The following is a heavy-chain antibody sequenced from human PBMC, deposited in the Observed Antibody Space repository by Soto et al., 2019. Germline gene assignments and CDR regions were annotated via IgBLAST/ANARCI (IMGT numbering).Heavy chain of an antibody. J-gene: IGHJ4*02. V-gene: IGHV3-23*01. Sequence: GGSLRLSCAASGFTFSSYAMSWVRQAPGKGLEWVSAISGSGGSTYYADSVKGRFTISRDNSKNTLYLQMNSLRAEDTAVYYCAKDKPPYSSSSVLSGGYWGQGTLVTVSS. CDR3: AKDKPPYSSSSVLSGGY. D-gene: IGHD6-6*01. CDR1: GFTFSSYA. CDR2: ISGSGGST.